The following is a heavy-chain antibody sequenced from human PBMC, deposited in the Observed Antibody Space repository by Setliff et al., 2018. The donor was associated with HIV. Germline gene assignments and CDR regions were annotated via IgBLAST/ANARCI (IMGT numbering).Heavy chain of an antibody. Sequence: SVKVSCKASGGTFSRDAISWVRQAPGQGPEWMGGIISMLGTANYAQKFQGRVTITADESTNTAYMELSSLRSEDTAVYYCARDREAEGGAFDIWGQGTMVTVSS. V-gene: IGHV1-69*13. CDR3: ARDREAEGGAFDI. D-gene: IGHD3-10*01. CDR1: GGTFSRDA. J-gene: IGHJ3*02. CDR2: IISMLGTA.